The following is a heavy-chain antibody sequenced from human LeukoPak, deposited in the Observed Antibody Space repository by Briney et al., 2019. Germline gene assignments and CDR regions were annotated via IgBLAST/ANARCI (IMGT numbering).Heavy chain of an antibody. Sequence: ASVKVSCKASGGTFSSYAISWVRQAPGQGLEWMGGIIPIFGTANYAQKFQGRVTITADESTSTAYMELRSLRSDDTAVYYCARVQGANIAAAVKGFSAYYYMDVWGKGTTVTVSS. J-gene: IGHJ6*03. D-gene: IGHD6-13*01. CDR2: IIPIFGTA. V-gene: IGHV1-69*13. CDR3: ARVQGANIAAAVKGFSAYYYMDV. CDR1: GGTFSSYA.